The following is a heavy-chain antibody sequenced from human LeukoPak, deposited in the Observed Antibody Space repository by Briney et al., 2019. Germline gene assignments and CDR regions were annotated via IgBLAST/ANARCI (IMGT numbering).Heavy chain of an antibody. Sequence: QAGGSLRLSCAASGFTFSSYEMNWVRQAPGKGLEWVSYISSSGSTIYYADSVKGRFTISRDNAKNSLYLQMNSLRGEDTAVYYCARVSGHSGSPWGQGTLVTVAS. J-gene: IGHJ5*02. V-gene: IGHV3-48*03. CDR2: ISSSGSTI. D-gene: IGHD5-12*01. CDR3: ARVSGHSGSP. CDR1: GFTFSSYE.